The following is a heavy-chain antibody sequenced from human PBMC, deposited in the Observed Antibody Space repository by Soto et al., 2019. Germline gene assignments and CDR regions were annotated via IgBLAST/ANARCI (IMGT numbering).Heavy chain of an antibody. D-gene: IGHD3-3*01. CDR3: ARLYYDFWSGYLPLGMDV. V-gene: IGHV1-46*01. Sequence: VSVKVSCKASGYTFTSYYMHWVRQAPGQGLEWMGIINPSGGSTSYAQKFQGRVIMTRDTSTSTVYMELSSLRSEDTAVYYCARLYYDFWSGYLPLGMDVWGQGTTVTVSS. CDR1: GYTFTSYY. CDR2: INPSGGST. J-gene: IGHJ6*02.